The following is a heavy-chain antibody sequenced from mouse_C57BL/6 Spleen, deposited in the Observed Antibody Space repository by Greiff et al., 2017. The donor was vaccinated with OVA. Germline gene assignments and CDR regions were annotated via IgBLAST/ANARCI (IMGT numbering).Heavy chain of an antibody. Sequence: EVQVVESGAELVRPGASVKLSCTASGFNIKDDYMHWVKQRPEQGLEWIGWIDPENGDTEYASKFQGKATITADTSSNTAYLQLSSLTSEDTAVYYCTLYGNSFAYWGQGTLVTVSA. V-gene: IGHV14-4*01. CDR1: GFNIKDDY. J-gene: IGHJ3*01. CDR3: TLYGNSFAY. CDR2: IDPENGDT. D-gene: IGHD2-1*01.